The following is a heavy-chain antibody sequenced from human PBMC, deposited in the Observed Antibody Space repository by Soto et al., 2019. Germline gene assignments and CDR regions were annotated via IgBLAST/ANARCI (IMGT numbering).Heavy chain of an antibody. CDR1: GGSISSSNW. D-gene: IGHD6-19*01. J-gene: IGHJ6*02. CDR3: ARDGSRAVVLDYYYYGMDV. V-gene: IGHV4-4*02. Sequence: QVQLQESGPGLVKPSGTLSLTCAVSGGSISSSNWWSWVRQPPGKGLEWLGEIYHSGSTNYNPSLKSRVTISVDKAKNQFSLKLSSVTAADTAVYYCARDGSRAVVLDYYYYGMDVWGQGTTVTVSS. CDR2: IYHSGST.